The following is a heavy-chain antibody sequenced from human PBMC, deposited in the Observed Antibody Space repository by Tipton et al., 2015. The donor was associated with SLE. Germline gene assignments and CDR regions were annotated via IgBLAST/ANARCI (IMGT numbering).Heavy chain of an antibody. V-gene: IGHV4-34*01. J-gene: IGHJ4*02. CDR2: IYHSGST. CDR1: GGSFSGYY. Sequence: LRLSCAVYGGSFSGYYWSWIRQPPGKGLEWIGSIYHSGSTYYNPSLKSRVTISVDTSKNQFSLKLSSVTAADTAMYYCARARDYWGQGTLVTVSS. CDR3: ARARDY.